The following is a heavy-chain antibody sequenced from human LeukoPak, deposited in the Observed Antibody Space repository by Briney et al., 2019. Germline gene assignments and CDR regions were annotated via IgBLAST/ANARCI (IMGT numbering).Heavy chain of an antibody. V-gene: IGHV3-66*01. CDR3: ARGMRHSSGWWIFDY. CDR2: IYSGGST. CDR1: GFTVSNNY. J-gene: IGHJ4*02. Sequence: GGSLRLSCAASGFTVSNNYMSWVRQAPGKGLEWVSVIYSGGSTYYADSVKGRFTISRDNSKNTLYLQMDSLRAEDTAVYYCARGMRHSSGWWIFDYWGQGTLVTVSS. D-gene: IGHD6-19*01.